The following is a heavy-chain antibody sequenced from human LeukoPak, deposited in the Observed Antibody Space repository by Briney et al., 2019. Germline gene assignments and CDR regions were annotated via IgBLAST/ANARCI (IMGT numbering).Heavy chain of an antibody. CDR3: AKDPRGDCSGGSCHYLQY. D-gene: IGHD2-15*01. Sequence: PGGSLRLSCAVSGFTFSSYAMSWVRQTPGKGLEWVSAVSDSGGRTYYADSVKGRFTISRDNSKNTLYLQMNSLRAEDTALYYCAKDPRGDCSGGSCHYLQYWGQGTLVTVYS. CDR1: GFTFSSYA. J-gene: IGHJ4*02. V-gene: IGHV3-23*01. CDR2: VSDSGGRT.